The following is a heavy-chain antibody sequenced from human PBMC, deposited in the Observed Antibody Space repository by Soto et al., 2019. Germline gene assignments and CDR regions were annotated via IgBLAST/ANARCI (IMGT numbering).Heavy chain of an antibody. Sequence: SETLSLTCTVSGDSSVSSSSYYWGWIRQPPGKGLEWIGSIYYTGNTLYSPSFRSRPTISVDTSKSQFSLKLRSVTAADTATYYCASEVSSTDGMDVWGQGTTVTVSS. CDR3: ASEVSSTDGMDV. J-gene: IGHJ6*02. V-gene: IGHV4-39*01. CDR2: IYYTGNT. D-gene: IGHD2-15*01. CDR1: GDSSVSSSSYY.